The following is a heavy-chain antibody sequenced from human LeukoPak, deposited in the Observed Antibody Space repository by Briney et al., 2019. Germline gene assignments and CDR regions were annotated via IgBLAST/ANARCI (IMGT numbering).Heavy chain of an antibody. CDR2: ISGSSGGT. J-gene: IGHJ4*02. D-gene: IGHD1-1*01. CDR3: AKDGGATAFYYFDY. V-gene: IGHV3-23*01. Sequence: SGGSLRLSCAASGFTFSNYAMSWVRQAPGKGLEWVSGISGSSGGTNYADPVKGRFTISRDNSRNTLYLQMNSLRAEDTAVYYCAKDGGATAFYYFDYWGQGTLVTVSS. CDR1: GFTFSNYA.